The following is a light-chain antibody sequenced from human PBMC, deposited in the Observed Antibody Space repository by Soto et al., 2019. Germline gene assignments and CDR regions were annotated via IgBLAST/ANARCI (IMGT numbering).Light chain of an antibody. J-gene: IGLJ1*01. CDR1: SSDVGYYDY. V-gene: IGLV2-8*01. Sequence: QSVLTQPPSASGFPGQSVTFSCTGTSSDVGYYDYVSWYQQHPGKAPKLVIYEVTKRPSGVPDRVSASKSGNTASLTVSGLRAEDEADYYCSSYAGRNNFVFGSGTKVT. CDR3: SSYAGRNNFV. CDR2: EVT.